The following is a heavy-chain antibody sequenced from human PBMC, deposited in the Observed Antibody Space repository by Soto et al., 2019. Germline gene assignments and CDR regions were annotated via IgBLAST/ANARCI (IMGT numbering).Heavy chain of an antibody. V-gene: IGHV4-4*02. D-gene: IGHD3-22*01. CDR3: ARMSFTSYDSSGYYDAFDI. J-gene: IGHJ3*02. Sequence: SETLSLTCAVSGGSISSSNWWRWVRQPPGKGLEWIGEIYHSGSTNYNPSLKSRVTISVDKSKNQFSLKLSSVTAADTAVYYCARMSFTSYDSSGYYDAFDIWGQGTMVTVSS. CDR2: IYHSGST. CDR1: GGSISSSNW.